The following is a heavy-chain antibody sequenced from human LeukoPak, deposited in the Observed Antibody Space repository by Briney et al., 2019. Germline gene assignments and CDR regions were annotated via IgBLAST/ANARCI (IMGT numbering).Heavy chain of an antibody. J-gene: IGHJ5*02. D-gene: IGHD3-10*01. CDR1: GGSISSSSYF. CDR3: ASALWFGELELDP. CDR2: IYYSGST. Sequence: SETLSLTCTVSGGSISSSSYFWGWIRQPPGKGLEWIGSIYYSGSTYYNPSLKSRVTISVDMSKNQFSMKLSSVTAADTAAYYCASALWFGELELDPWGQGTLVTVSS. V-gene: IGHV4-39*01.